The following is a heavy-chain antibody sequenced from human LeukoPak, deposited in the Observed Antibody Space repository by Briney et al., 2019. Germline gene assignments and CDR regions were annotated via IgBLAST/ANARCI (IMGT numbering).Heavy chain of an antibody. D-gene: IGHD1-7*01. CDR3: ARGTTDWFDP. V-gene: IGHV4-30-4*08. J-gene: IGHJ5*02. CDR2: IYYSGST. Sequence: SETLSLTCTVSGGSISSGGYYWSWIRQHPGKGLEWIGYIYYSGSTYYNPSLKSRVTISVDTSKNQFSLKLSSVTAADTAVYYCARGTTDWFDPWGQGTLVTVSS. CDR1: GGSISSGGYY.